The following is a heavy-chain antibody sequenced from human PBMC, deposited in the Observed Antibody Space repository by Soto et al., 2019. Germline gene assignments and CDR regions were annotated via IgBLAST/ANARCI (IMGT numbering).Heavy chain of an antibody. J-gene: IGHJ4*02. CDR3: ASQYAMNRFLEFDY. CDR2: IIPIFGTA. D-gene: IGHD3-3*01. Sequence: QVQLVQSGAEVKKPGSSVKVSCKASGGTFSSYAISWVRQAPGQGLGWMGGIIPIFGTANYAQKFQGRVTITADKSTSTAYMELSSLRSEDTAVYYCASQYAMNRFLEFDYWGQGTLVTVSS. CDR1: GGTFSSYA. V-gene: IGHV1-69*06.